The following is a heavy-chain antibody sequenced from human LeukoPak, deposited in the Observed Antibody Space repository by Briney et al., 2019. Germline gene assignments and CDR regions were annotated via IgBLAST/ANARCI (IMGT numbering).Heavy chain of an antibody. CDR3: ARDQKQDYYGSGSYNY. CDR1: GFTFSSYA. Sequence: GGSLRLSCAASGFTFSSYAMHWVRQAPGKGLEYVSPMSSNGGSTYYANSVKGRFTISRDNSKNTLYLQMGSMRAEDMAVYYCARDQKQDYYGSGSYNYWGQGTLVTVSS. V-gene: IGHV3-64*01. D-gene: IGHD3-10*01. J-gene: IGHJ4*02. CDR2: MSSNGGST.